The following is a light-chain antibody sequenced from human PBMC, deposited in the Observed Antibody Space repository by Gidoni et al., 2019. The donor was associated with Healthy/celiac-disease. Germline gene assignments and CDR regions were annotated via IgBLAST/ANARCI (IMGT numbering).Light chain of an antibody. J-gene: IGLJ2*01. CDR1: NIGSKS. Sequence: SYVLTQPPSVSVAPGKTARITWGGNNIGSKSVHWYQQKPGQAPVLVVYDDSDRPSGIPERFSGSNSGNTATLTISRVEAGDEADYYCQVWDSSSDVVFGGGTKLTVL. CDR2: DDS. CDR3: QVWDSSSDVV. V-gene: IGLV3-21*03.